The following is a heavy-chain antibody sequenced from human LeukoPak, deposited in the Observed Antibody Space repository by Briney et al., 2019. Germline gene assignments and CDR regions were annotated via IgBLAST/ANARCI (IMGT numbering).Heavy chain of an antibody. CDR3: AKDHQEGYLNAFDI. D-gene: IGHD5-12*01. CDR1: GYTFTSYG. Sequence: GASVKVSCKASGYTFTSYGISWVRQAPGQGLEWIGWISAYNGNTNYAQKFQGRVSMTTDTSTSTAYMELRSLRSDDTAVYYCAKDHQEGYLNAFDIWGQGTMVAVSS. V-gene: IGHV1-18*01. J-gene: IGHJ3*02. CDR2: ISAYNGNT.